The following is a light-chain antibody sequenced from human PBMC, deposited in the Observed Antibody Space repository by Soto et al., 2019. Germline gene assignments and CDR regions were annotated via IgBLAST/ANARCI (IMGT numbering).Light chain of an antibody. CDR2: GAS. V-gene: IGKV3-15*01. J-gene: IGKJ1*01. CDR3: QQYNNWPRT. CDR1: QSVSSN. Sequence: IVMPQSPATLSVSPGERATLSCRASQSVSSNLAWYQQKPGQAPRLLIYGASTRATGIPARFSGSGSGTDFTLTISSLQSEDFAVYYCQQYNNWPRTFGQGTKV.